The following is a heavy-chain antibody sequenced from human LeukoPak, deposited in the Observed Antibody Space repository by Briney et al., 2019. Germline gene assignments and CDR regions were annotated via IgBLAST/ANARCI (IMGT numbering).Heavy chain of an antibody. Sequence: PGGSLRLSCAASGFTFSRYWMHWVRRAPGKGLVWVSRISPDGSRTNYADSVKGRFTISRDNAKSTLYLQMNSLRVEDTAVYYCARGSSGYYIGYFDYWGQGTLVTVSS. J-gene: IGHJ4*02. D-gene: IGHD3-22*01. CDR1: GFTFSRYW. V-gene: IGHV3-74*01. CDR2: ISPDGSRT. CDR3: ARGSSGYYIGYFDY.